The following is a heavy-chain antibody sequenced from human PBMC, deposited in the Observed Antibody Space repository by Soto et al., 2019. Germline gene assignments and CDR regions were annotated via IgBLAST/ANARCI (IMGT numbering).Heavy chain of an antibody. J-gene: IGHJ4*02. CDR3: ARHGALRPNFDY. CDR2: IYYSGST. V-gene: IGHV4-39*01. D-gene: IGHD3-16*01. Sequence: QLQLQESGPGLVKPSETLSLPCTVSGGSISSSSDYWGWLRQPPGKGLEWIGSIYYSGSTYYNPSLKSRVTIAIDTSKKQFSLKLSSVTAADTAVYYCARHGALRPNFDYWGQGTLVTVSS. CDR1: GGSISSSSDY.